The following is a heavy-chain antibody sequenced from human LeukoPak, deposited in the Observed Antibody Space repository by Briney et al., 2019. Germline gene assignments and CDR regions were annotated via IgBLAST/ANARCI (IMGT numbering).Heavy chain of an antibody. D-gene: IGHD1-7*01. J-gene: IGHJ3*01. Sequence: ASVKVSCKASGYTFTSYDINWVRQATGQGLEWMGWMNPNSGNTGYAQKFQGRVTMTRNTSISTAYMELSSLRSEDTAVHYCARVLGGRELDAFDFWGQGTMLTVSS. CDR2: MNPNSGNT. CDR1: GYTFTSYD. V-gene: IGHV1-8*01. CDR3: ARVLGGRELDAFDF.